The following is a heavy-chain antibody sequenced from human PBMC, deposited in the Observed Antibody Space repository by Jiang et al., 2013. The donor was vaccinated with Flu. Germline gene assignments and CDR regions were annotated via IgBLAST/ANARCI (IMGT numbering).Heavy chain of an antibody. Sequence: LLKPSETLSLTCAVYGGSFSGYYWSWIRQPPGKGLEWIGEINHSGSTNYNPSLKSRVTISVDTSKNQFSLKLSSVTAADTAVYYCARHKVPAMAVPVVAYYGMDVWGQGTTVTVSS. CDR3: ARHKVPAMAVPVVAYYGMDV. J-gene: IGHJ6*02. V-gene: IGHV4-34*01. D-gene: IGHD5-18*01. CDR1: GGSFSGYY. CDR2: INHSGST.